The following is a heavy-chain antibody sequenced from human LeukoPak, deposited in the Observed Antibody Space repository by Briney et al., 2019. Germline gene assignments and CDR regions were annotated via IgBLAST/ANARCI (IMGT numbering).Heavy chain of an antibody. D-gene: IGHD3-22*01. Sequence: GGSLRLSCAASGFTFTIYTMNWVRQAPGKGLEWVSSITSSSSSIYYADSVKGRFTISRGNAKNSLYLQMNSLRAEDTAVYYCARYDSSGYRPFVDYWGQGTLVTVSS. J-gene: IGHJ4*02. V-gene: IGHV3-21*01. CDR1: GFTFTIYT. CDR3: ARYDSSGYRPFVDY. CDR2: ITSSSSSI.